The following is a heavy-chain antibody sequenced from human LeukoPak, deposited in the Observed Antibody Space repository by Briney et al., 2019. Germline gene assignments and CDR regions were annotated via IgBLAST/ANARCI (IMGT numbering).Heavy chain of an antibody. CDR2: ISSNGGST. CDR3: ARSSQSDY. V-gene: IGHV3-64*01. Sequence: GGSLRLSCAASGFTFSSYAMHWVRQAPGKGLEYVSAISSNGGSTYYANSVKGRFTISRDNSKNTLYLQMGSLRAEDMAVYYCARSSQSDYWGQGTLVIVSS. CDR1: GFTFSSYA. J-gene: IGHJ4*02.